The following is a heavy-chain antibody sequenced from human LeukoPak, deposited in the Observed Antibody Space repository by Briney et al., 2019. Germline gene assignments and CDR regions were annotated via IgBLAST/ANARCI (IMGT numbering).Heavy chain of an antibody. V-gene: IGHV3-21*01. J-gene: IGHJ5*01. CDR2: ISSSSTYM. CDR1: GFTFSSYS. CDR3: VRADS. Sequence: GGSLRLSCAASGFTFSSYSINWVRQAPGKGLEWVSSISSSSTYMYYADSVKGRFTISRDNAKNSLYLQMNSLRAEDTAVYYCVRADSWGQGTLVTVSS.